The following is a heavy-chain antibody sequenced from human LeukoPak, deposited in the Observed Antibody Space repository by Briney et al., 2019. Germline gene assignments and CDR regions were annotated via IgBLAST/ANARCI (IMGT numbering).Heavy chain of an antibody. V-gene: IGHV5-51*01. J-gene: IGHJ3*02. CDR1: GYSFTNHW. Sequence: GESLKIFCKGSGYSFTNHWIGWVRQMPGKGVEVVGIIYPGDSDTRYSPSFQGQVTISADKSISTAYLQWSSLKASDTAMYYCALYSGSYMTFDIWGQGTMVTVSS. CDR2: IYPGDSDT. CDR3: ALYSGSYMTFDI. D-gene: IGHD1-26*01.